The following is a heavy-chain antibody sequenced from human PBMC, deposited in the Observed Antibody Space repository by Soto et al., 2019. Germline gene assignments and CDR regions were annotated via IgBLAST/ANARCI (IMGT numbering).Heavy chain of an antibody. J-gene: IGHJ4*02. Sequence: EVQLVESGGGLVKPGGSLRLSCAASGFTFSSYSMSWVRQAPGKGLEWVSSISSSSSYIYYADSVKGRFTISRDNAKNSLYLQMNSLRAEDTAVYYCARPRVAYYDILTGESFDYWGQGTLVTVSS. CDR3: ARPRVAYYDILTGESFDY. CDR2: ISSSSSYI. CDR1: GFTFSSYS. D-gene: IGHD3-9*01. V-gene: IGHV3-21*01.